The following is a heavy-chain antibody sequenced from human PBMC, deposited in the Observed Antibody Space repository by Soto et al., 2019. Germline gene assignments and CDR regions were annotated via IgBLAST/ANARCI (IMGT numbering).Heavy chain of an antibody. Sequence: LKISCKGSGYSSTSYWIAWVRQMPGKGLEWMGIIYLDDSDIRYSPSFQAQVTISADKSISTAYLQWSSLQASDTAMYYCARKGGPGESSPNPFGPWGQGTLVTVSS. CDR2: IYLDDSDI. D-gene: IGHD2-2*01. CDR3: ARKGGPGESSPNPFGP. J-gene: IGHJ5*02. CDR1: GYSSTSYW. V-gene: IGHV5-51*01.